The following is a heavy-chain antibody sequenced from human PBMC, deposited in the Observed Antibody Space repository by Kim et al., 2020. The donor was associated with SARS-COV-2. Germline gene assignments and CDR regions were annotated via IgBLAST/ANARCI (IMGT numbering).Heavy chain of an antibody. CDR2: ISGSGGST. Sequence: GGSLRLSCAASGFTFSSYPMIWVRQAPARGLEWVSAISGSGGSTYYPDSVKGRFTISRDRSKNTLYLYMNSLRADDTALYYCARVGSGSGRFPEEFDYWGQGTLVTVSS. CDR1: GFTFSSYP. D-gene: IGHD5-12*01. CDR3: ARVGSGSGRFPEEFDY. V-gene: IGHV3-23*01. J-gene: IGHJ4*02.